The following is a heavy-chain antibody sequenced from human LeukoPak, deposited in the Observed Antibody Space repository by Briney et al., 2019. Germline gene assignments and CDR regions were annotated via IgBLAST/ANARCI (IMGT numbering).Heavy chain of an antibody. CDR3: ARASYSYDINGWVPFDY. J-gene: IGHJ4*02. CDR1: GNSISSGDNY. V-gene: IGHV4-61*02. CDR2: IYTSGST. Sequence: SETLSLTCTVSGNSISSGDNYWSWIRQPAGRGLEWIGRIYTSGSTNYNPSLKSRVTISGDTSKNQFSLRLSSVTAADTAVYYCARASYSYDINGWVPFDYWGQGTLVTVSS. D-gene: IGHD3-22*01.